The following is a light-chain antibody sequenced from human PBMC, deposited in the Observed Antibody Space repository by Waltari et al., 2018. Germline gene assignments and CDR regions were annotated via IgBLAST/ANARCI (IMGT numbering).Light chain of an antibody. CDR3: ISFTSSVTYV. Sequence: QSALTQPASVSGSPGQSITISCTGTSSDIVAYMYVSWYQQHPGKAPKLIIYEVSNRPSGVSNRFSGSKSGNTASLSISGLQAEDEADYYCISFTSSVTYVFGTGTRVTVV. V-gene: IGLV2-14*01. J-gene: IGLJ1*01. CDR2: EVS. CDR1: SSDIVAYMY.